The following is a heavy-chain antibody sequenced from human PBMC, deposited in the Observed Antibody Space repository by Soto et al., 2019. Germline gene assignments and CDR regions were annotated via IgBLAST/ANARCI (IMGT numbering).Heavy chain of an antibody. D-gene: IGHD3-10*01. CDR1: GGTFSSYA. J-gene: IGHJ4*02. CDR3: ASYGSGSYYPDY. CDR2: IIPIFGTA. V-gene: IGHV1-69*13. Sequence: ASVKVSCKASGGTFSSYAISWVRQAPGQGLEWMGGIIPIFGTANYAQKFQGRVTITADESTSTAYMELSSLRSEDTAVYYCASYGSGSYYPDYWGQGTLVTVSS.